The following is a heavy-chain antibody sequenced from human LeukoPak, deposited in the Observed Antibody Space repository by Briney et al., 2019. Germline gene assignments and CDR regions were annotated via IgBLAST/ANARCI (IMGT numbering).Heavy chain of an antibody. D-gene: IGHD5-18*01. V-gene: IGHV3-23*01. CDR3: ARDLPGYSYRGRDAFDI. CDR1: GFTFSSST. Sequence: PGGSLRLSCAASGFTFSSSTMSWVRQAPGKGLEWLSPISGGGGSTYYADSVKGRFTISRDNSKNTLYLQMNSLRAEDTAVYYCARDLPGYSYRGRDAFDIWGQGTMVTVSS. J-gene: IGHJ3*02. CDR2: ISGGGGST.